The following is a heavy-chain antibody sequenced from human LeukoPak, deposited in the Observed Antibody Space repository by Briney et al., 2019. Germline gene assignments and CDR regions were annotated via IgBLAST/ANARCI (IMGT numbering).Heavy chain of an antibody. Sequence: PGGSLRLSCTASGFNFSTYWMTWVRQVPGKGLEWVANIKQDGSEKYYVDSVKGRFTISRDNAKNSLYLQMNSLRAEDTAVYYCARDRTRYFDWLFPEDFDYWGQGTLVTVSS. D-gene: IGHD3-9*01. CDR2: IKQDGSEK. CDR1: GFNFSTYW. V-gene: IGHV3-7*01. J-gene: IGHJ4*02. CDR3: ARDRTRYFDWLFPEDFDY.